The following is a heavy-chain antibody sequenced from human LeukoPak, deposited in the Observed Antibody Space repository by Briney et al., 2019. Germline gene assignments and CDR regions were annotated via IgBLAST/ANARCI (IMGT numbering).Heavy chain of an antibody. Sequence: SETLSLTCTVSGDSISSSSYYWGWIRQPPGKGLEWIGSIYYSGSTYYNPSLKSRVTISVDTSKNQFSLKLSSVTAADTAVYYCARGAYDFWSGYHQIDYWGQGTLVTVSS. CDR1: GDSISSSSYY. CDR3: ARGAYDFWSGYHQIDY. D-gene: IGHD3-3*01. J-gene: IGHJ4*02. V-gene: IGHV4-39*01. CDR2: IYYSGST.